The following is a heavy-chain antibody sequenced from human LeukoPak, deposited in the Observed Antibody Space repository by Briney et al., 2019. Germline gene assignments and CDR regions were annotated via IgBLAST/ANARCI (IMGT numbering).Heavy chain of an antibody. Sequence: SGGSLRLSCAASGFTFSSYSMNWVRQAPGKGLEWVSSISSSSSYIYYADSVKGQFTISRDNAKNSLYLQMNSLRAEDTAVYYCARETYSIAAAGKNAFDIWGQGTMVTVSS. CDR2: ISSSSSYI. V-gene: IGHV3-21*01. D-gene: IGHD6-13*01. CDR1: GFTFSSYS. J-gene: IGHJ3*02. CDR3: ARETYSIAAAGKNAFDI.